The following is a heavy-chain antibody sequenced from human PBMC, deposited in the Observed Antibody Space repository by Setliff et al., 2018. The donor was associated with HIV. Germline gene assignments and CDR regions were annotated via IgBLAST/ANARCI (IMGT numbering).Heavy chain of an antibody. CDR1: GFTFSRHD. CDR3: ASAPQYISGWYGRAFDY. Sequence: GGSLRLSCAASGFTFSRHDMTWVRQAPGKGLEWVSSIKPSGDITYYADSVKGRFTISRDNSKNMLYLQMNSLRAEDTAVYYCASAPQYISGWYGRAFDYWGQGMLVTVSS. J-gene: IGHJ4*02. V-gene: IGHV3-23*01. D-gene: IGHD6-19*01. CDR2: IKPSGDIT.